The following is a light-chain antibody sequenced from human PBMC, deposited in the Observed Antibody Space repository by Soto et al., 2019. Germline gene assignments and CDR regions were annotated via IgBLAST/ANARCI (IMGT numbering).Light chain of an antibody. CDR1: SSDVGGYNY. V-gene: IGLV2-11*01. Sequence: QSALTQPRSVSGSPGQSVTISCTGTSSDVGGYNYVSWYQQQPGKAPKLMIYDVSKRPSGVPDRFSGSKSGNTASLTISGLQAEDEADYYCCSYAGRYTFYVFGTGTKLTVL. CDR2: DVS. J-gene: IGLJ1*01. CDR3: CSYAGRYTFYV.